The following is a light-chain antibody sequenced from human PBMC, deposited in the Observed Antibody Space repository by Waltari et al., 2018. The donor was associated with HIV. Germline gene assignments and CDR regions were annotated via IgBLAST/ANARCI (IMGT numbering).Light chain of an antibody. J-gene: IGKJ4*01. CDR2: SAS. CDR1: QGISSS. Sequence: DIQLTQSPSFLSASVGDRVTITCRASQGISSSLAWYQQKPGKAPNLLIYSASTLQSGVPLRFSGGGSGTEFNLTISNLQPEDFATYYCQQLNTYPPFFGGGTKVDIK. V-gene: IGKV1-9*01. CDR3: QQLNTYPPF.